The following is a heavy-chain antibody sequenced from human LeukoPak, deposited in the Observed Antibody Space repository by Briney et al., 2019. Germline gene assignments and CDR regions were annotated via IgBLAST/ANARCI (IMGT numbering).Heavy chain of an antibody. D-gene: IGHD1-14*01. J-gene: IGHJ6*03. CDR3: ARRLPRTHYYYYMDV. Sequence: SETLSLTCAVYGGSFSGYYWSWIRQPPGKGLEWIGEINESGSTNYNPSLKSRVTISVDTSKNQFSLKLSSVTAADTAVYYCARRLPRTHYYYYMDVWGKGTTVTISS. V-gene: IGHV4-34*01. CDR1: GGSFSGYY. CDR2: INESGST.